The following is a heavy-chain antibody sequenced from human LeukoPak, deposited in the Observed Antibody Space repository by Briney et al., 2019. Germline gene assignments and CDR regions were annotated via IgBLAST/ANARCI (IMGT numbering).Heavy chain of an antibody. D-gene: IGHD4-17*01. CDR2: ISSSGSTI. CDR1: GFTFSDYY. Sequence: GGSLRLSCAASGFTFSDYYMSWIRQAPGKGLEWVSYISSSGSTIYYADSVKGRFTISRDNAKNSLYLQMNSLRAEDTAVYYCAKHQRVTRGPYYYYMDVWGKGTAVTVSS. V-gene: IGHV3-11*01. J-gene: IGHJ6*03. CDR3: AKHQRVTRGPYYYYMDV.